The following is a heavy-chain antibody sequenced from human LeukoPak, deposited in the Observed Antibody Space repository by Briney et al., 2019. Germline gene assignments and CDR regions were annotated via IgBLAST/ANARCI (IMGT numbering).Heavy chain of an antibody. Sequence: GGSLRLSCAASGFTFSGSAMHWVRQSPGKGLEWVGRIRSKANDHATAYAASVRGRFTISRDVSKNSAYLQMNSLKTEDTAVYYCTRRLMTTVNDYWGQGTLVTVSS. J-gene: IGHJ4*02. CDR3: TRRLMTTVNDY. V-gene: IGHV3-73*01. CDR1: GFTFSGSA. D-gene: IGHD4-17*01. CDR2: IRSKANDHAT.